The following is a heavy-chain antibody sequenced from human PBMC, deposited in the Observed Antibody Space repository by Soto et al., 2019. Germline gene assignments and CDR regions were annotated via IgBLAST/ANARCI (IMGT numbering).Heavy chain of an antibody. Sequence: ASVKVSCKASGYTFTSYGISWVRQAPGQGLEWMGWISAYNGNTNYAQKLQGRVTMTTDTSTSTAYMELRSLRSDDTAVYYCAKDRNVATNPGFDYWGQGTLVTFSS. CDR1: GYTFTSYG. J-gene: IGHJ4*02. D-gene: IGHD5-12*01. V-gene: IGHV1-18*04. CDR3: AKDRNVATNPGFDY. CDR2: ISAYNGNT.